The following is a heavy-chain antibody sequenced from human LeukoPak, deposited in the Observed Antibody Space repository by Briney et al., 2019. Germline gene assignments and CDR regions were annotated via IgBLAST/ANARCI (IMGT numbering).Heavy chain of an antibody. V-gene: IGHV4-30-4*01. J-gene: IGHJ4*02. CDR1: GGSISSGDYY. Sequence: SETLSLTCTVSGGSISSGDYYWSWIRQPPGKGLEYIGYIYYSGSTYYNPSLESRVTISVDTSKNQFSLKLSSVTAADTAVYYCARRTGYTSGDFDYWGQGTLVTVSS. CDR3: ARRTGYTSGDFDY. D-gene: IGHD6-19*01. CDR2: IYYSGST.